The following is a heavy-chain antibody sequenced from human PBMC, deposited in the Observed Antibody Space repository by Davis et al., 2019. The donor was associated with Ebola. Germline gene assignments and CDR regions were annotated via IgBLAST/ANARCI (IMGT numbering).Heavy chain of an antibody. CDR1: GYSISSGYY. CDR2: IYHSGRT. D-gene: IGHD3-3*01. J-gene: IGHJ5*02. CDR3: ARDRAWYYDFWSGLDWFDP. Sequence: PSETLSLTCTVSGYSISSGYYWGWIRQPPGKGLEWIGSIYHSGRTYYNPSLKSRVTISVDTSKNQFSLKLSSVTAADTAVYYCARDRAWYYDFWSGLDWFDPWGQGTLVTVSS. V-gene: IGHV4-38-2*02.